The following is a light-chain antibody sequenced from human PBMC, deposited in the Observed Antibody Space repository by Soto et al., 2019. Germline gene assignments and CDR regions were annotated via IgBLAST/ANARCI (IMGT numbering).Light chain of an antibody. J-gene: IGKJ1*01. CDR1: QSLVHSDGNTY. V-gene: IGKV2-30*02. CDR2: EVS. Sequence: DLVVAQSKSSLPVSLGLPATISCRSSQSLVHSDGNTYLDWYHQRPGQSPRRLIYEVSKRASGVPDRFSGSGSGTDFTLKISRVEAEDIGVYYCMQATYWPWRFAQGTMVDIK. CDR3: MQATYWPWR.